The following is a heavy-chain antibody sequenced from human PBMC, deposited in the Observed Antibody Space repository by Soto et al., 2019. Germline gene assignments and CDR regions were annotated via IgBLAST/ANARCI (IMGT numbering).Heavy chain of an antibody. CDR1: GFTFSTYA. J-gene: IGHJ4*02. D-gene: IGHD2-2*01. CDR3: AKDRGGRYCSRTSCLYSFDY. V-gene: IGHV3-23*01. CDR2: ISDSGST. Sequence: EVQLLESGGGLVQPGGSLRLSCTASGFTFSTYAMSWVRQAPGKGLEWVSTISDSGSTYYADSVKGRFTISRDNSKNTLIMEMNSLRAEDTAVYYCAKDRGGRYCSRTSCLYSFDYWGQGTLVTVSS.